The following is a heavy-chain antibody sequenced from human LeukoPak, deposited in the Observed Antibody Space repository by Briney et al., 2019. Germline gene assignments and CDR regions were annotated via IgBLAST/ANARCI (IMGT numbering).Heavy chain of an antibody. J-gene: IGHJ4*02. CDR2: IHYSGST. CDR1: GDSISSGDHY. D-gene: IGHD6-19*01. Sequence: SETLSLTCTVSGDSISSGDHYWSWIRQPPGKGLEWIGYIHYSGSTYYNPSLKSRVIISGDMSKNQFSLSLNSLTAADSAMYYCARAAAGTNSWYYFDYWGQGTLVTVPS. V-gene: IGHV4-30-4*01. CDR3: ARAAAGTNSWYYFDY.